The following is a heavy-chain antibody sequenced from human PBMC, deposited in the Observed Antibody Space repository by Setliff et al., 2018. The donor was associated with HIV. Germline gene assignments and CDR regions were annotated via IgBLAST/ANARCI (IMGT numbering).Heavy chain of an antibody. D-gene: IGHD3-10*01. CDR2: IYYSGST. Sequence: PSETLSLTCTVSGGSISSGGYYWSWIRQHPGKGLEWIGYIYYSGSTYYNPSLKSRVTMSVDTSKNQFSLKLSSVTAADTAVYYCARARGRLPYYYLDVWGKGTTVTVSS. V-gene: IGHV4-31*03. J-gene: IGHJ6*03. CDR1: GGSISSGGYY. CDR3: ARARGRLPYYYLDV.